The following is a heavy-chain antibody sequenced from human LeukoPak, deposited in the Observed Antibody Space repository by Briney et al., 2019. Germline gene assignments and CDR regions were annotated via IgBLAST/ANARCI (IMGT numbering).Heavy chain of an antibody. Sequence: GASVKVSCKASGGTFSSYAISWVRQAPGQGLEWMGRIIPILGIANYAQKFQGRVTITADKSTGTAYMELSSLRSEDTAVYYCARVLRGEGYFDYWGQGTLVTVSS. CDR3: ARVLRGEGYFDY. CDR2: IIPILGIA. V-gene: IGHV1-69*04. CDR1: GGTFSSYA. D-gene: IGHD3-10*01. J-gene: IGHJ4*02.